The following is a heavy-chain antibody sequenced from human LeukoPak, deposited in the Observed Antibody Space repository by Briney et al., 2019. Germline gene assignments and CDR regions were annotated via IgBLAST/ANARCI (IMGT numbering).Heavy chain of an antibody. V-gene: IGHV3-23*01. CDR2: ISRSGDST. CDR1: GFTFSSYA. D-gene: IGHD3-22*01. CDR3: AKPLVSDYYDSSGYWGY. J-gene: IGHJ4*02. Sequence: PGGSLRLSCAASGFTFSSYAMSWVRQAPGKGLEWVSAISRSGDSTYYSDSVKGRFTISRDNSKNTLYVQMNSLRAEDTAVYYCAKPLVSDYYDSSGYWGYWGQGTLVTVSS.